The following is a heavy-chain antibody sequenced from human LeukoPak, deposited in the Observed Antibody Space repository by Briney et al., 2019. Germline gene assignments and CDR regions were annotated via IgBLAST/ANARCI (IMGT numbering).Heavy chain of an antibody. CDR1: GFTFSSYG. CDR3: ARELGCMLCLPPRGMDV. J-gene: IGHJ6*02. D-gene: IGHD2-8*01. Sequence: GGSLRLSCAASGFTFSSYGMHWVRQALGKGLEWVAVIWYDGSNKYYADSVKGRFTISRDNSKNTLYLQMNSLRAEDTAVYYCARELGCMLCLPPRGMDVWGQGTTVTVSS. V-gene: IGHV3-33*01. CDR2: IWYDGSNK.